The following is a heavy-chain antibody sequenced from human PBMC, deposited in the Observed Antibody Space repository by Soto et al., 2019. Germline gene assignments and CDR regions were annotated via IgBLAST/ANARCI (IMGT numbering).Heavy chain of an antibody. Sequence: QVQLVQSGAEVKKPGASVKVSCKASGYTFTSYGISWVRQAPGQGLEWMGWISAYNGNTNYAQKLQGRVTMTTGTSTSTAYVELRSLRSDNTAVYYCARVNYSPTYYYFFVMDVWGQGTTVTVSS. V-gene: IGHV1-18*01. J-gene: IGHJ6*02. D-gene: IGHD4-4*01. CDR3: ARVNYSPTYYYFFVMDV. CDR1: GYTFTSYG. CDR2: ISAYNGNT.